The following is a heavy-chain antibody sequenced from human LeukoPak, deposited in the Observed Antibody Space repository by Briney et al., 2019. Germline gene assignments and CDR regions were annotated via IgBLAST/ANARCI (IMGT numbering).Heavy chain of an antibody. D-gene: IGHD1-26*01. CDR3: ARDTHDEGEGLYYYYYMDV. Sequence: PSETLSLTCTVSGGSISSHYWSWIRQPPGKGLEWIGYIYYSGSTNYNPSLKSRVTISVDTSKNQFSLKLSSVTAADTAVNYCARDTHDEGEGLYYYYYMDVWGKGTTVTVSS. V-gene: IGHV4-59*11. CDR2: IYYSGST. J-gene: IGHJ6*03. CDR1: GGSISSHY.